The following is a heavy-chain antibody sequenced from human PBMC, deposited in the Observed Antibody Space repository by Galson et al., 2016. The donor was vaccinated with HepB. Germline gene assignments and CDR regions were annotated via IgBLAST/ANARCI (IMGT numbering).Heavy chain of an antibody. CDR1: GFTFSSYG. V-gene: IGHV3-23*01. CDR3: TFESTQSSMAGNY. CDR2: ISGSGSNT. Sequence: SLRLSCAASGFTFSSYGMHWVRQAPGKGLEWVSAISGSGSNTYYADSVKGRFAISRDNSKNTLYLQMNSLRAEDAAVYYCTFESTQSSMAGNYWGQGTLVTVSS. D-gene: IGHD6-19*01. J-gene: IGHJ4*02.